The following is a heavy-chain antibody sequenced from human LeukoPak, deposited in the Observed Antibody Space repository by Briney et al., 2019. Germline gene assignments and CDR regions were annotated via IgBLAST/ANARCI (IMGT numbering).Heavy chain of an antibody. Sequence: GGSLRLSCAASGFTFSSYAMNWVRQAPGKGLEWVSVISSSGGTTYYSDSVKGRFIISRDNTKNTLYLQMNSLRAEDTAVYYCAKAGIAVPATPEYCGQGTQVTVSS. J-gene: IGHJ4*02. CDR2: ISSSGGTT. CDR3: AKAGIAVPATPEY. D-gene: IGHD6-19*01. CDR1: GFTFSSYA. V-gene: IGHV3-23*01.